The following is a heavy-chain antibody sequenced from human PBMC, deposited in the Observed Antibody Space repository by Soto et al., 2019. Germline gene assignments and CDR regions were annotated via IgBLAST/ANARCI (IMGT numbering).Heavy chain of an antibody. Sequence: SETLSLTCTVSGGSIYRSGYYWGWIRQPPGRGLEWIGNIDYNGVTYSNPSLKGRVTISRDTSKNQFSLKLTSVTAADTALYYCGKVLVGATGHTDSDPWGPGTLVTVSS. CDR1: GGSIYRSGYY. CDR3: GKVLVGATGHTDSDP. CDR2: IDYNGVT. D-gene: IGHD2-15*01. J-gene: IGHJ5*02. V-gene: IGHV4-39*01.